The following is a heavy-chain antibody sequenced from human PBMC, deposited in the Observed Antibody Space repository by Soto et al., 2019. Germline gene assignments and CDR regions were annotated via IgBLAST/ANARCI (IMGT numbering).Heavy chain of an antibody. CDR2: IWYDGSNK. J-gene: IGHJ4*02. D-gene: IGHD1-26*01. CDR1: GFTFSSYG. V-gene: IGHV3-33*01. CDR3: ARAPSGSYSYLDY. Sequence: QVQLVESGGGVVQPGRSLRLSCAASGFTFSSYGMHWVRQAPGKGLEWVAVIWYDGSNKYYADSVKGRFTISRDNSKNTLYLQMHSLRAEDTAVYYWARAPSGSYSYLDYWGQGTLVTVSS.